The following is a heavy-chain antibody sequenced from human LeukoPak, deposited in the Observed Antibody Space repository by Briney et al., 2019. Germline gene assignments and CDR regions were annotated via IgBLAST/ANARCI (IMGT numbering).Heavy chain of an antibody. CDR2: INPSGGST. V-gene: IGHV1-46*01. Sequence: ASVKVSCKASGYTFTSYYMHWVRQAPGQGLEWMGIINPSGGSTSYAQKFQGRVTMTRDTSTSTVYMELSSLRSEDTAVYNCARDRGDSSGYYYVGWYFDLWGRGTLVTVSS. CDR3: ARDRGDSSGYYYVGWYFDL. CDR1: GYTFTSYY. J-gene: IGHJ2*01. D-gene: IGHD3-22*01.